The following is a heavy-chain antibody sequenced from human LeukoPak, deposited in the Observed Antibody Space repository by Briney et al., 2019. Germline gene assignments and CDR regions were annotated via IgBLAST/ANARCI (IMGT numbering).Heavy chain of an antibody. CDR3: ARGVRYFDWLPPGASGI. Sequence: SETLSLTCTVSGGSISSYYWSWIRQPPGKGLEWIGYIYYSGSTNYNPSLKSRVTISVDTSKNQFSLKLSSVTAADTAVYYCARGVRYFDWLPPGASGIWGQGTMVTVSS. J-gene: IGHJ3*02. CDR2: IYYSGST. CDR1: GGSISSYY. D-gene: IGHD3-9*01. V-gene: IGHV4-59*01.